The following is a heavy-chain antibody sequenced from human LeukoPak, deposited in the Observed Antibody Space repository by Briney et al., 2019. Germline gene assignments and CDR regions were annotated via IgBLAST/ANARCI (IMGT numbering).Heavy chain of an antibody. Sequence: SETLSLTCAVYGGSFSGYYWSWIRQPPGKGLEWIGEINHSGSTNYNPSLKSRVTISVDTSKNQFSLKLSSVTAADTAVYYCARLFDYDSSGYYYYFDYWGQGTLVTVSS. V-gene: IGHV4-34*01. D-gene: IGHD3-22*01. CDR1: GGSFSGYY. J-gene: IGHJ4*02. CDR3: ARLFDYDSSGYYYYFDY. CDR2: INHSGST.